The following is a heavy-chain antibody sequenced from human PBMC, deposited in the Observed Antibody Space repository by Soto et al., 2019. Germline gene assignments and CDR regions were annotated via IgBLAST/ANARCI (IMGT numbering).Heavy chain of an antibody. CDR3: ARGYCSSTSCFDP. J-gene: IGHJ5*01. Sequence: QVQLQESGPGLVKPSQTLSLTCTVSGGSISSGGYYWSWIRQHPGKGLAWIGYIYYSGSTNYNPSLKSRVTISVDTSKNQFALKLSSVTAADTAVYYCARGYCSSTSCFDPWGQGTLVTVSS. V-gene: IGHV4-31*03. CDR2: IYYSGST. D-gene: IGHD2-2*01. CDR1: GGSISSGGYY.